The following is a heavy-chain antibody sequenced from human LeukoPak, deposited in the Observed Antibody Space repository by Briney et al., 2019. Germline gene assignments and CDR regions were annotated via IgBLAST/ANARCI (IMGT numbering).Heavy chain of an antibody. D-gene: IGHD3-22*01. J-gene: IGHJ3*02. CDR3: QYYDSSGYYFGDAFDI. CDR2: IIPIFGTA. V-gene: IGHV1-69*06. CDR1: GGTFSSYA. Sequence: ASVKVSCKASGGTFSSYAISWVRQAPGQGLEWMGGIIPIFGTANYAQKFQGRVTITADKSTSTAYMELSSLRSEDTAVYYCQYYDSSGYYFGDAFDIWGQGTMVTVSS.